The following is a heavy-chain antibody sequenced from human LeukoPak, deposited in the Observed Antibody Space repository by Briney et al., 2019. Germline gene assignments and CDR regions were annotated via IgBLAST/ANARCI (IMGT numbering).Heavy chain of an antibody. D-gene: IGHD1-26*01. CDR3: AKSSETYSGRPGPFDY. Sequence: PGGSLRLSREASGFTLNTYAIYWVRQAPGKGLEGVSAISVSGGSTYYPDSVKGRFTISRDNSKNTLYLQMNSLRAEDTAVYYCAKSSETYSGRPGPFDYCGQGTLVTVSS. CDR1: GFTLNTYA. V-gene: IGHV3-23*01. J-gene: IGHJ4*02. CDR2: ISVSGGST.